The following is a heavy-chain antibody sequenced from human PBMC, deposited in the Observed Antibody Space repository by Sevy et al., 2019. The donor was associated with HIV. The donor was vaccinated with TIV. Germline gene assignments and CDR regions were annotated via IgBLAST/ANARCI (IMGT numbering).Heavy chain of an antibody. V-gene: IGHV3-23*01. J-gene: IGHJ3*02. D-gene: IGHD3-22*01. Sequence: GGSLRLSCAASGFTFTNYAMNWVRQAPGKGLEWVSTIFGARGVIYDADSLKGRFTISRDNSKNTLYLQMDSLRAEDTAVYYCAGGRYDSSGSFEAFDIWGQGTMVTVSS. CDR2: IFGARGVI. CDR1: GFTFTNYA. CDR3: AGGRYDSSGSFEAFDI.